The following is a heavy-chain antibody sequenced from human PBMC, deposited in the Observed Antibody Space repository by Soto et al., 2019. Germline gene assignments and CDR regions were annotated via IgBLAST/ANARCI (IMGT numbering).Heavy chain of an antibody. D-gene: IGHD1-26*01. J-gene: IGHJ4*02. Sequence: ASVKVSCKSSGYTFTSYYMHWVRQAPGQGLEWMGIINPSGGSTSYAQKFQGRVTMTRDTSTSTVYMELSSLRSEDTAVYYCAREKSGSYSVEEYYFDYWGQGTLVTVSS. CDR2: INPSGGST. CDR3: AREKSGSYSVEEYYFDY. CDR1: GYTFTSYY. V-gene: IGHV1-46*01.